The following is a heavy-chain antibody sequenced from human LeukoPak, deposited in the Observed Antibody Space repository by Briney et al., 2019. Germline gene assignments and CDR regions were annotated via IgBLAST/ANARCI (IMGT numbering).Heavy chain of an antibody. V-gene: IGHV4-59*01. Sequence: SETLPLTCTVSGGSISSYYWSWIRQPPGKGLEWIGYIYYTGSTNYNPSLKSRVTISVDTSKNQLSLRLSSVTAADTAVYYCARGQKLGYWGQGTLVTVSS. J-gene: IGHJ4*02. CDR2: IYYTGST. CDR1: GGSISSYY. D-gene: IGHD7-27*01. CDR3: ARGQKLGY.